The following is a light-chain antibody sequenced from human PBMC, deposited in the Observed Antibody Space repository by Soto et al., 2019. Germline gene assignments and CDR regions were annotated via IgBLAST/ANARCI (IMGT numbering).Light chain of an antibody. CDR3: QQYNNWPPAWT. Sequence: ITQAPSTLSASVVDIVTTTCLASQSISSWLAWYQHKPGQALRLLIYGASSRATGIPDRFSGSGSGTQFTLTISSLQSEDFAVYYCQQYNNWPPAWTFGQGTKVDIK. CDR2: GAS. CDR1: QSISSW. J-gene: IGKJ1*01. V-gene: IGKV3D-15*01.